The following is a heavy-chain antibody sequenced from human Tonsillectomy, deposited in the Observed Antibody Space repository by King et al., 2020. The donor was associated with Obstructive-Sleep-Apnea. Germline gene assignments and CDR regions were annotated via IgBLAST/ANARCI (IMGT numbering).Heavy chain of an antibody. Sequence: VQLVESGGGLVHPGGSLRLSCSASGFTFSSYAMSWFRHAPWKGLDWVSAIIGSGGSTYYVDSVKGRLTISRDNSKNTLYLQMNSLRAEDTAVYYCAKDDYYDSSGYYLDYWGQGTLVTVSS. CDR2: IIGSGGST. CDR1: GFTFSSYA. V-gene: IGHV3-23*04. J-gene: IGHJ4*02. D-gene: IGHD3-22*01. CDR3: AKDDYYDSSGYYLDY.